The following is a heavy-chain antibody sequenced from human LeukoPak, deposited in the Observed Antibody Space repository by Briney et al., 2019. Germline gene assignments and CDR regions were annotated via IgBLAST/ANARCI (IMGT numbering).Heavy chain of an antibody. CDR2: IKQDGSEK. J-gene: IGHJ4*02. CDR1: GFTFSSYW. V-gene: IGHV3-7*01. CDR3: ARDVGPIAAAGTAFDY. D-gene: IGHD6-13*01. Sequence: GGSLRLSCAASGFTFSSYWMSWVREAPGKGLEWVANIKQDGSEKYYVDSVKGRDTISRDNAKNSLYLQMNSLRAEDTAVYYCARDVGPIAAAGTAFDYWGQGTLVTVSS.